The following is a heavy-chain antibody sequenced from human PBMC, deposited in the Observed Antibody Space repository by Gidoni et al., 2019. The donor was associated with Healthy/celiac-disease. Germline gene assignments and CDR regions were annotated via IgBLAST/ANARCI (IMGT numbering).Heavy chain of an antibody. Sequence: EVQLVESGGGLVQPVGSLSLSCAASGFTLSSYWMSWVRQAPGKGLEWVANIKQDGREKYYVDSVKGRFTISRDNAKNSLYLQMNSLRAEDTAVYYCAREPAWELSIYFDYWGQGTLVTVSS. V-gene: IGHV3-7*03. J-gene: IGHJ4*02. CDR2: IKQDGREK. CDR1: GFTLSSYW. CDR3: AREPAWELSIYFDY. D-gene: IGHD1-26*01.